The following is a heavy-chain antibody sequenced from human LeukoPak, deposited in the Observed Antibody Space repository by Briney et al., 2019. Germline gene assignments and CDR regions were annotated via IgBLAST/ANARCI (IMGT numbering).Heavy chain of an antibody. CDR1: GGSISSYY. V-gene: IGHV4-4*09. D-gene: IGHD3-22*01. Sequence: SETLSLTCTVSGGSISSYYWSWIRQPPGKGLEWIGYIYTSGSTNYNPSLKSRVTISVDTSKNQFSLKLSSVTAADTAVYYCARVVIRYYYYMDVWGKGTTVTVSS. CDR3: ARVVIRYYYYMDV. CDR2: IYTSGST. J-gene: IGHJ6*03.